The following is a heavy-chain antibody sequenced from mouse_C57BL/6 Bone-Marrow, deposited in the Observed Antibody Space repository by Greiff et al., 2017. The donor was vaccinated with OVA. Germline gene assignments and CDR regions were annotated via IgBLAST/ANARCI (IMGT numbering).Heavy chain of an antibody. J-gene: IGHJ1*03. V-gene: IGHV5-12*01. D-gene: IGHD2-5*01. CDR2: ISNGGGST. CDR3: ARRAYYSNYGWYFDV. Sequence: EVKLVESGGGLVQPGGSLKLSCAASGFTFSDYYMYWVRQTPEKRLEWVAYISNGGGSTYYPDTVKGRFTISRDNAKNTLYLQMSRLKSEETAMYYCARRAYYSNYGWYFDVWGTGTTVTVSS. CDR1: GFTFSDYY.